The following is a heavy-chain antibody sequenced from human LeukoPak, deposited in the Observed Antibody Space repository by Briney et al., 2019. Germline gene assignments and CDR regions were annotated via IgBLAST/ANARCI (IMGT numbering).Heavy chain of an antibody. J-gene: IGHJ5*02. CDR3: AKVHDSVVGGGLDP. V-gene: IGHV3-23*01. CDR1: AFTFSSYA. CDR2: ISGSGGST. Sequence: AGSLRLSCAASAFTFSSYAMSWDRQAQGKGLEWVSAISGSGGSTYYEDYVKGPITISTDNSKDTLDLKMNSLRAEDTAVYYCAKVHDSVVGGGLDPWGQGTLVTVSS. D-gene: IGHD2-2*01.